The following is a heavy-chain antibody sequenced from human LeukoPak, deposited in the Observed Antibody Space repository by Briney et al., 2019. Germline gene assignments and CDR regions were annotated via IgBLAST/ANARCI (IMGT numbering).Heavy chain of an antibody. Sequence: GGSLRLSCAASGFTFSSYGMSWVRQAPGKGLEWVSAISVSGGSTYYADSVKDRFTISRDNSKNTLYLQMNSLRAEDTAVYYCAKGRNYYGSGSYNDHWGQGTLVTVSS. CDR2: ISVSGGST. D-gene: IGHD3-10*01. V-gene: IGHV3-23*01. J-gene: IGHJ4*02. CDR3: AKGRNYYGSGSYNDH. CDR1: GFTFSSYG.